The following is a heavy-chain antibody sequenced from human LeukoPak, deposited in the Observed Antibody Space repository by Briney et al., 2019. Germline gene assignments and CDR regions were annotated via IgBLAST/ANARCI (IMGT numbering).Heavy chain of an antibody. D-gene: IGHD3-9*01. CDR1: GGSFSGYY. V-gene: IGHV4-34*01. CDR2: INHSGST. J-gene: IGHJ4*02. Sequence: SETLSLTCAVYGGSFSGYYWSWIRQPPGKGLEWIGEINHSGSTNYNPSLKSRVTISVDTSKNKFSLKLSSVTAADTSVYYCARGVPLYDDILTETLAYWGEGTLVTVSS. CDR3: ARGVPLYDDILTETLAY.